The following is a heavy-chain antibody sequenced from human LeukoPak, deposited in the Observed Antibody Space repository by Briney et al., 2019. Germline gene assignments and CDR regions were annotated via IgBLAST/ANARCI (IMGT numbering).Heavy chain of an antibody. CDR2: INPNSGGT. V-gene: IGHV1-2*02. J-gene: IGHJ4*02. CDR3: ARDPSIAARFASIHALWYFDY. D-gene: IGHD6-6*01. CDR1: GYTFTSYY. Sequence: ASVKVSCKASGYTFTSYYMHWVRQAPGQGLEWMGIINPNSGGTNYAQKFQGRVTMTRDTSISTAYMELSRLRSDDTAVYYCARDPSIAARFASIHALWYFDYWGQGTLVTVSS.